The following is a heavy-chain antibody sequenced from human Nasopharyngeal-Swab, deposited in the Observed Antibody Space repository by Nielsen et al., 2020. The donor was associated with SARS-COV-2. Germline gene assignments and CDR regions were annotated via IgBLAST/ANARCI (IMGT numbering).Heavy chain of an antibody. CDR3: ARDVIPAYGSGTYHDY. D-gene: IGHD3-10*01. Sequence: ASVKVSCKASGYSFAGYYMHWVRQAPGQGLEWMGRINTKSGGTDYAQKLQGRVTMTRDTSISTAYMELSSLISDDTAVYYYARDVIPAYGSGTYHDYWGQGTLVTVSS. V-gene: IGHV1-2*06. J-gene: IGHJ4*02. CDR2: INTKSGGT. CDR1: GYSFAGYY.